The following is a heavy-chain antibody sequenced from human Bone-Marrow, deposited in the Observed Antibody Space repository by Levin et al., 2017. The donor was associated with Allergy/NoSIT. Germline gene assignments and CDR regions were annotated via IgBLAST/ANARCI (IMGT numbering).Heavy chain of an antibody. CDR3: ARIMITFGEIFDY. D-gene: IGHD3-16*01. CDR1: GGSISSSSYY. V-gene: IGHV4-39*01. J-gene: IGHJ4*02. Sequence: SQTLSLTCTVSGGSISSSSYYWGWIRQPPGKGLEWIGSIYYSGSTYYNPSLKSRVTISVDTSKNQFSLKLSSVTAADTAVYYCARIMITFGEIFDYWGQGTLVTVSS. CDR2: IYYSGST.